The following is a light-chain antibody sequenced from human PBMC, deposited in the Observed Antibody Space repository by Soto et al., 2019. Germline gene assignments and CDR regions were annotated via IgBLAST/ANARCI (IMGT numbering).Light chain of an antibody. CDR2: ANT. V-gene: IGLV1-40*01. CDR1: SSNIGAGYD. Sequence: QSVLTQPPSVSGAPGQRGTISCTGSSSNIGAGYDVHWYQQLPGTAPKLFIFANTNRPSGVPDRFSASKSGTSASLAITGLQPEDEADYYCQSYDSSLRAVVFGGGTQLTV. J-gene: IGLJ2*01. CDR3: QSYDSSLRAVV.